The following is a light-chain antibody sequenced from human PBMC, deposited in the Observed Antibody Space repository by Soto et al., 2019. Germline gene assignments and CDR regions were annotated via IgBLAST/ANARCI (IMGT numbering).Light chain of an antibody. CDR2: GAS. CDR1: QSITNSY. J-gene: IGKJ3*01. V-gene: IGKV3-20*01. CDR3: QQYGSSRFT. Sequence: DIALTQSPGTLSLSPGERATLSCRASQSITNSYLAWYQQKPGQAPRLLVYGASSRSTGIPDRFSGSGSGTDFSLTISRLEPEDFALYYCQQYGSSRFTFGPGTKVDIK.